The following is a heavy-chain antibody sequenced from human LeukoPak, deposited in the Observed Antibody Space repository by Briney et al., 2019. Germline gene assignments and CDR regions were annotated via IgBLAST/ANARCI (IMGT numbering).Heavy chain of an antibody. D-gene: IGHD6-6*01. V-gene: IGHV3-21*01. CDR2: ISSNNGYI. CDR1: GFSFSSYR. J-gene: IGHJ4*02. CDR3: ARDLGTRKSIAFAD. Sequence: GGSLRLSCAASGFSFSSYRMNWDRQAPGKGLEWVASISSNNGYIYYADSVKGRFTISRDNGENSLHLQMNSLRAEDAAVYYCARDLGTRKSIAFADWGQGTLVTVSS.